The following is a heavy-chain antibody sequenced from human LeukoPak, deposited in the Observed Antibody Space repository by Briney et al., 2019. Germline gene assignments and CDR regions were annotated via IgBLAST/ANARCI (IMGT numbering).Heavy chain of an antibody. J-gene: IGHJ4*02. D-gene: IGHD6-19*01. CDR2: ISGSGGST. CDR1: GFTFSSYA. V-gene: IGHV3-23*01. CDR3: AREGPTGYSSGRLADY. Sequence: PGGSLRLSCAASGFTFSSYAMSWVRQAPGKGLEWVSAISGSGGSTYYADSVKGRFTISRDNSKNTLYLQMNSLRAEDTAVYYCAREGPTGYSSGRLADYWGQGTLVTVSS.